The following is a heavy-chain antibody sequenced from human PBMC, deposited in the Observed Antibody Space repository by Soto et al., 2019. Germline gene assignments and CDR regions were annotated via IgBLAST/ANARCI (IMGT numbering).Heavy chain of an antibody. CDR1: GGSVSSGSYY. J-gene: IGHJ4*02. V-gene: IGHV4-61*01. CDR3: ARISGYSYGLPPYFDY. D-gene: IGHD5-18*01. CDR2: IYYSGST. Sequence: SETLSLTCTVSGGSVSSGSYYWSWIRQPPGKGLEWIGYIYYSGSTNYNPSLKSRVTISVDTSKNQFSLKLSSVTAADTAVYYCARISGYSYGLPPYFDYWGQGILVTVSS.